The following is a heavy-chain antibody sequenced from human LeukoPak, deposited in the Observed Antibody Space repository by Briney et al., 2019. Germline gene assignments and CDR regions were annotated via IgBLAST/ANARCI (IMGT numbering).Heavy chain of an antibody. D-gene: IGHD3-10*01. J-gene: IGHJ4*02. CDR3: GLLWFGELLSQIDY. CDR1: GYTFTSYG. V-gene: IGHV1-18*01. CDR2: ISAYNGNT. Sequence: ASVKVSCKASGYTFTSYGISWVRQAPGQGLEWMGWISAYNGNTNYAQKLQGRVTMTTDTSTGTAYMELRSLRSDDTAVYYCGLLWFGELLSQIDYWGQGTLVTVSS.